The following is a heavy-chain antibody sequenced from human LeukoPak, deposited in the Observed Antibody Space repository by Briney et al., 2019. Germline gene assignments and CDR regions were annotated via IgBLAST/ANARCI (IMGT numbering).Heavy chain of an antibody. CDR3: ARDYRWYGDSFDY. J-gene: IGHJ4*02. Sequence: GGSLRLSCAASGFIFSRYSMTWVRQAPGKGLEWVSSISSSPDYMYYADSVKGRFTISRDNSKDTLYLQMDSLRAEDTAVYYCARDYRWYGDSFDYWGQGTLVTVSS. CDR1: GFIFSRYS. CDR2: ISSSPDYM. D-gene: IGHD4-17*01. V-gene: IGHV3-21*01.